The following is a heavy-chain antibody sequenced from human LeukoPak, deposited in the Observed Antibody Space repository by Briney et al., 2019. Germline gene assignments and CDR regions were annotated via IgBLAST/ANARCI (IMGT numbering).Heavy chain of an antibody. CDR2: IRGNNVNT. V-gene: IGHV1-18*03. Sequence: DSVKVSCKTSGYIFNTYGISWVRQAPGQGLEWMAWIRGNNVNTKYAQKFQGGVTLTTDTSTSTAYMELRGLTSDDMAVYYCVRDSAYSPDYWGQGSLVTVSP. D-gene: IGHD5-12*01. CDR3: VRDSAYSPDY. J-gene: IGHJ4*02. CDR1: GYIFNTYG.